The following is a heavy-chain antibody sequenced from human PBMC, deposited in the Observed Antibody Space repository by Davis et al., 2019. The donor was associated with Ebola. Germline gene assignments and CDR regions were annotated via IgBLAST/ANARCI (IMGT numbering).Heavy chain of an antibody. CDR1: GFSFSKYW. CDR3: ARDMNYYGSGSYYYYFDY. D-gene: IGHD3-10*01. J-gene: IGHJ4*02. Sequence: GESLKISCAASGFSFSKYWMHWVRQAPGKGLEWVSRIKSDGTTISYADSVKGRFTISRDNAKYTLFLQMNSLRAEDTAVYYCARDMNYYGSGSYYYYFDYWGQGTLVTVSS. V-gene: IGHV3-74*01. CDR2: IKSDGTTI.